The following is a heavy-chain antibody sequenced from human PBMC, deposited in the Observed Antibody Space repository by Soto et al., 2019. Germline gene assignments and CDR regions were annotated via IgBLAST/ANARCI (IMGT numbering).Heavy chain of an antibody. D-gene: IGHD3-16*01. J-gene: IGHJ4*02. CDR3: ARQISFVCDS. V-gene: IGHV5-51*01. CDR2: IKPGTSDI. CDR1: GYKLGSAW. Sequence: GESLKISCEGAGYKLGSAWIGWVRRKPGKGLERMGIIKPGTSDIRYSPSFRGQVTISADEAANTAFLQWSSLKTSDTAIYYCARQISFVCDSWGQGTLVTVSS.